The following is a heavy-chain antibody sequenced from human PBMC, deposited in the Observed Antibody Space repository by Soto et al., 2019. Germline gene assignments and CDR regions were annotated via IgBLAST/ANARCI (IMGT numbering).Heavy chain of an antibody. CDR3: ATRIFGVVILVYYYYGMDV. J-gene: IGHJ6*02. D-gene: IGHD3-3*01. CDR2: ISGSGGST. Sequence: SLRLSCAASGFTFSSYAMSWVRQAPGKGLEWVSAISGSGGSTYYADSVKGRFTISRDNSKNTLYLQMNSLRAEDTAVYYCATRIFGVVILVYYYYGMDVWGQGTTVTVSS. CDR1: GFTFSSYA. V-gene: IGHV3-23*01.